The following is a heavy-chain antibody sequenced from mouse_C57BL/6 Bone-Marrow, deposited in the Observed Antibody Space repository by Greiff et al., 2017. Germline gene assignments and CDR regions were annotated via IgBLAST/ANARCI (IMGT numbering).Heavy chain of an antibody. CDR3: TTGGNYVAD. CDR2: IDPENGDP. V-gene: IGHV14-4*01. J-gene: IGHJ3*01. CDR1: GFNIKDDY. Sequence: VQLKESGAELVRPGASVKLSCTASGFNIKDDYMHWVKQRPEPGLAWIGWIDPENGDPAYASKFQGKATITADTSSNTAYLQLSSLTSVDTAVSCCTTGGNYVADWGQGTLGTVAA. D-gene: IGHD2-1*01.